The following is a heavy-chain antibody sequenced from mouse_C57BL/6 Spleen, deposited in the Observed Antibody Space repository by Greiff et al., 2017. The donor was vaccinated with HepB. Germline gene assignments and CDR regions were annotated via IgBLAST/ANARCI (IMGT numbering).Heavy chain of an antibody. J-gene: IGHJ1*03. CDR3: TRYYYRGWYFDV. Sequence: LVESGAELVRPGASVTLSCKASGYTFTDYEMHWVKQTPVHGLEWIGAIDPETGGTAYNQKFKGKAILTADKSSSTAYMELRSLTSEDSAVYYCTRYYYRGWYFDVWGTGTTVTVSS. CDR2: IDPETGGT. D-gene: IGHD1-1*01. CDR1: GYTFTDYE. V-gene: IGHV1-15*01.